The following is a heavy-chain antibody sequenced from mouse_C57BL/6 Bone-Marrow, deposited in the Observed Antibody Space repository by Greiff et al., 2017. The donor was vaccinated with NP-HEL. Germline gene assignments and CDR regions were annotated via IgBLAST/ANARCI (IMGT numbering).Heavy chain of an antibody. J-gene: IGHJ3*01. V-gene: IGHV1-50*01. Sequence: QVQLQHPGAELVKPGASVKLSCKASGYTFTSYWMQWVKQRPGQGLEWIGEIDPSDSYTNYNQKFKGKATLTVDTSSSTAYMQLSSLTSEDSAVYYCARRYDYWFAYWGQGTLVTVSA. D-gene: IGHD2-4*01. CDR3: ARRYDYWFAY. CDR2: IDPSDSYT. CDR1: GYTFTSYW.